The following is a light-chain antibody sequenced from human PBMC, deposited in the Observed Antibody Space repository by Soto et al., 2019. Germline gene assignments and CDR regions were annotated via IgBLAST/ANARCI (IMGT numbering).Light chain of an antibody. J-gene: IGKJ1*01. CDR3: QHYAGSSWT. CDR1: QSVSSSY. CDR2: DAS. V-gene: IGKV3-20*01. Sequence: EIVLTQSPGTLSLSPGERATLSCRASQSVSSSYLAWYQQKPGQAPRLLFYDASSRATGIPDRFRGSGSGTDFTLTISRLEPEDFAVYYCQHYAGSSWTFGQGTKVDIK.